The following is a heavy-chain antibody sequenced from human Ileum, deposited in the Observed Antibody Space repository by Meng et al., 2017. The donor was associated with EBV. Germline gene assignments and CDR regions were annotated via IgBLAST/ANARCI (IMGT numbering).Heavy chain of an antibody. Sequence: QVQLQESGPRLVKPSGTVSLTCAVSGGSTISSKWWSWVRQSPGTGLEWIGEIYHHGTTNYNPSLKSRVTISVDTSKNKFFLNLTSLTAADTAVYYCARLDSSGYYFGGWFNPWGQGILVTVSS. D-gene: IGHD3-22*01. J-gene: IGHJ5*02. CDR3: ARLDSSGYYFGGWFNP. V-gene: IGHV4-4*02. CDR1: GGSTISSKW. CDR2: IYHHGTT.